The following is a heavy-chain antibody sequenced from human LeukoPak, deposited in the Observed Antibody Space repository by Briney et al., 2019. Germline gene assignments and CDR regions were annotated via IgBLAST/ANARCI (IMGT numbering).Heavy chain of an antibody. J-gene: IGHJ4*02. Sequence: GGSLRLSCAAAGFTFSSYAMHWVRQAPGKGLEYVSAISSNGGSTYYANSVKGRFTISRDNSKNTLYLQMGSLRAEDMAVNYCARGGALRRDSSGYYYDYWGQGTLVTVSS. CDR2: ISSNGGST. D-gene: IGHD3-22*01. CDR3: ARGGALRRDSSGYYYDY. V-gene: IGHV3-64*01. CDR1: GFTFSSYA.